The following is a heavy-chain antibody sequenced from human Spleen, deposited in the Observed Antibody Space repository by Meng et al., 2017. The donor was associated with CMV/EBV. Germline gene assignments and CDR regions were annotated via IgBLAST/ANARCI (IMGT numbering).Heavy chain of an antibody. CDR3: ASIGAGAHDY. CDR1: GFTFSDYY. V-gene: IGHV3-11*01. J-gene: IGHJ4*02. CDR2: ISSSGSTK. D-gene: IGHD6-13*01. Sequence: GGSLRLSCAASGFTFSDYYMTWIRQAPGKGLEWVSHISSSGSTKYYADSVKGRFTISRDNAKNSLHLQMNSLRVEDTALYYCASIGAGAHDYWGQGTLVTVSS.